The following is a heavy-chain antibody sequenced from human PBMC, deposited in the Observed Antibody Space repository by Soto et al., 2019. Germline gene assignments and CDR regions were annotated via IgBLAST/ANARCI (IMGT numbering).Heavy chain of an antibody. CDR2: MDPSSGHT. Sequence: HVQLVQSGAEVKRPGASVKVSCKASGYTFTSYDIDWVRQATGQGLEWMGRMDPSSGHTDYAQKFQGRVTMTRNTAIRTAYMELSSLRSDDTAVYYCATRYPSSWFRSGYYYGLDVWGQGTAVTVSS. CDR3: ATRYPSSWFRSGYYYGLDV. J-gene: IGHJ6*02. D-gene: IGHD6-13*01. CDR1: GYTFTSYD. V-gene: IGHV1-8*01.